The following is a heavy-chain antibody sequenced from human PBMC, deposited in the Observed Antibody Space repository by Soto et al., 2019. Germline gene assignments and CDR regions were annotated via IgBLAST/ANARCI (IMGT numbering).Heavy chain of an antibody. V-gene: IGHV1-18*04. CDR1: WYTFTSYG. J-gene: IGHJ6*02. Sequence: VSVKVSCKASWYTFTSYGIRRVRQAPGQGLEWMGWISAYNGNTNYAQKLQGRVTMTTDTSTSTAYMELRSLRSDDTAVYYCARGRAAASGMDVWGQGTTVTVSS. D-gene: IGHD6-13*01. CDR2: ISAYNGNT. CDR3: ARGRAAASGMDV.